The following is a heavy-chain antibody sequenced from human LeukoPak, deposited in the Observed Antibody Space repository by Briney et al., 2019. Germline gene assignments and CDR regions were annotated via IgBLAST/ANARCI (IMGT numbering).Heavy chain of an antibody. Sequence: PSETLSLTCTVSGGSISSYYWSWIRQPPGKGLEWIGYIYYSGSTNYNPSLKSRVTISVDTSKNQFSLKLSSVTAADTAVYYCARQTHVLRYFDWAPTPPPWFDPWGKGTTVTISS. CDR3: ARQTHVLRYFDWAPTPPPWFDP. V-gene: IGHV4-59*08. J-gene: IGHJ6*04. D-gene: IGHD3-9*01. CDR1: GGSISSYY. CDR2: IYYSGST.